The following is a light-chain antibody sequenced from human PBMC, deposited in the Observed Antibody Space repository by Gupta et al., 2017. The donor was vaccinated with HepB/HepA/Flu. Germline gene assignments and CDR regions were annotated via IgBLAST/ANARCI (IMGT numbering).Light chain of an antibody. CDR1: SLRSYY. V-gene: IGLV3-19*01. CDR2: GKN. Sequence: SSDLTQDPAVSVALGQTVRITCQGYSLRSYYATWYQQKPGQAPILVFYGKNNRPSGIPDRFSGSSSGNTASLTITGVQAEDEADYFCKSGASTGNHHVFGGGTKMTVL. J-gene: IGLJ2*01. CDR3: KSGASTGNHHV.